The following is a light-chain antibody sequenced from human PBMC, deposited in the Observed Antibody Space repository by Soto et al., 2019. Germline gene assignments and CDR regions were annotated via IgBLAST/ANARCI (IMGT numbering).Light chain of an antibody. V-gene: IGLV2-11*01. CDR2: DVS. J-gene: IGLJ1*01. CDR1: SSDVGGYNY. CDR3: CSYAGSYTSYV. Sequence: QSALNQPGSVSGYPGQSVTISCTGTSSDVGGYNYVSWYQQHPGKAPKLMIYDVSKRPSGVPDRFSGSKSGNTASLTISGLQAEDEADYYCCSYAGSYTSYVFGTGTKVTVL.